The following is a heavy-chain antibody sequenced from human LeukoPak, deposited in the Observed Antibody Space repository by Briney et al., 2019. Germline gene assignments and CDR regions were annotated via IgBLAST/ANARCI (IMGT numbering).Heavy chain of an antibody. CDR3: ARDPDYSGYDSYFDY. CDR1: GYTFTGYY. D-gene: IGHD5-12*01. J-gene: IGHJ4*02. CDR2: INPNSGGT. Sequence: ASVKVSCKASGYTFTGYYMHWVRQAPGQGLEWMGWINPNSGGTNYAQKFQGWVTMTRDTSISTAYMELSRLRSYDTAVYYCARDPDYSGYDSYFDYWGQGTLVTVSS. V-gene: IGHV1-2*04.